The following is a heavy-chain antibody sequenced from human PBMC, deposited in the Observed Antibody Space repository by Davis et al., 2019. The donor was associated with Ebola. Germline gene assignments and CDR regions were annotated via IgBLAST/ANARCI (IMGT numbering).Heavy chain of an antibody. CDR3: AREMATTNDAFDI. J-gene: IGHJ3*02. D-gene: IGHD5-24*01. CDR2: IKQDGSEK. V-gene: IGHV3-7*01. CDR1: GFTFSSYG. Sequence: GESLKISCAASGFTFSSYGMHWVRQAPGKGLEWVANIKQDGSEKYYVDSVKGRFTISRDNAKNTLYLQMNSLRVEDTAVYYCAREMATTNDAFDIWGQGTMVSVSS.